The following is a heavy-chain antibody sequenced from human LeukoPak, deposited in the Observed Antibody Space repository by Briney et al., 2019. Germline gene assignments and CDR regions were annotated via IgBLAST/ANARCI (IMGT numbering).Heavy chain of an antibody. D-gene: IGHD5-18*01. CDR3: ARGPRGYSYGKLDY. V-gene: IGHV4-34*01. Sequence: PSETLSLTCAVYGGSFSGYYWSWIRQPPGGGLEWIGEINHSGSTNYNPSLKSRVTISVDTSKNQFSLKLSSVTAADTAVYYCARGPRGYSYGKLDYWGQGTLVTVSS. CDR1: GGSFSGYY. CDR2: INHSGST. J-gene: IGHJ4*02.